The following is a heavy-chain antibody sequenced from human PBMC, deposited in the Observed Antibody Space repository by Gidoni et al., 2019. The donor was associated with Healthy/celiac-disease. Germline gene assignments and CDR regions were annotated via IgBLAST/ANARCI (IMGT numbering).Heavy chain of an antibody. V-gene: IGHV3-21*01. Sequence: EVQLVESGGGWVKRGGSLRLSCAASAFTFSGYRTNRVRQAPGKGLEWVSSISSSSSYIYYADSVKGRFTISRDNAKNSLYLQMNSLRAEDTAVYYCARDASGYSSSWRKNNWFDPWGQGTLVTVSS. CDR2: ISSSSSYI. D-gene: IGHD6-13*01. CDR3: ARDASGYSSSWRKNNWFDP. CDR1: AFTFSGYR. J-gene: IGHJ5*02.